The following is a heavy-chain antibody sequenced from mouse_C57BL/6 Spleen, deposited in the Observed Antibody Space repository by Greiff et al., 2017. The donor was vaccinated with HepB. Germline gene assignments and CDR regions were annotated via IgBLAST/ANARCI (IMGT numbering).Heavy chain of an antibody. D-gene: IGHD1-1*01. Sequence: EVQLQESVAELVRPGASVKLSCTASGFNIKNTYMHWVKQRPEQGLEWIGRIDPANGNTKYAPKFQGKATITADTSSNTAYLQLSSLTSEDTSIYYCARPYGSHYYAMDYWGQGTSVTVSS. CDR3: ARPYGSHYYAMDY. CDR2: IDPANGNT. CDR1: GFNIKNTY. J-gene: IGHJ4*01. V-gene: IGHV14-3*01.